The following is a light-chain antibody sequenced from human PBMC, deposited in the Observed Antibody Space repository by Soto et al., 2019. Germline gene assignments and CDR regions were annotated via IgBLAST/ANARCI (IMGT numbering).Light chain of an antibody. V-gene: IGKV1-9*01. Sequence: DIRFTQSPSFLFESVGDRVTITCRASQDISSTLAWYQQKPGKAPTLLIYDASTLQTGVPSRFRGSGYGTEVTLTFSSVKHEDFVTYSCRHLSSDPIGNVGGGTTVDIK. J-gene: IGKJ4*01. CDR3: RHLSSDPIGN. CDR1: QDISST. CDR2: DAS.